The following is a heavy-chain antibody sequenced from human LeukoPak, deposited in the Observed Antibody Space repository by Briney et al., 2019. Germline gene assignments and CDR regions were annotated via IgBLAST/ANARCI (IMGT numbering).Heavy chain of an antibody. V-gene: IGHV3-23*01. CDR2: ISGSGGSK. CDR1: GFTFSSYA. CDR3: AKLTSASGAYGVDV. D-gene: IGHD3-10*01. J-gene: IGHJ6*02. Sequence: GGSLRLSCAGSGFTFSSYAMSWVRQAPGKGLEWVSTISGSGGSKHYADSVEGRFTISRDNSKNTVYLQMNSLRAEDTAIYYCAKLTSASGAYGVDVWGQGTTVTVSS.